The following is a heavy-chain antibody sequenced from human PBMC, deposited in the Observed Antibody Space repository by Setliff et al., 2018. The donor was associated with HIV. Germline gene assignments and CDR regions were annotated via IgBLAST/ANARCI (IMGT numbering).Heavy chain of an antibody. J-gene: IGHJ6*03. CDR3: VRGVQSPPHYSYYYMDV. Sequence: SVKVSCKASRSTFNSHTINWVRQAPGHGLDWMGRIIPILGVANYAQRFQGKVTITADKSTSTAYMELTSLRYDDTAMYYCVRGVQSPPHYSYYYMDVWGEGTMVTVSS. D-gene: IGHD3-3*01. CDR1: RSTFNSHT. V-gene: IGHV1-69*02. CDR2: IIPILGVA.